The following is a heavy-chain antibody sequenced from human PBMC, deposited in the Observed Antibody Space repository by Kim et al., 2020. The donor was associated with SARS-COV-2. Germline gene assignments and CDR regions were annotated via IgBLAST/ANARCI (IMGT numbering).Heavy chain of an antibody. D-gene: IGHD3-10*01. J-gene: IGHJ4*02. CDR3: AKGGGGYIDY. CDR1: GFTFSSYG. V-gene: IGHV3-23*01. Sequence: AGSLRLSCAASGFTFSSYGMTWVRQAPREGLEWVSTVGSGGGDTYYADSVKGRFIISRDNSKDTLYLQMSRLAGDDTATYYCAKGGGGYIDYWGQGILVTVSS. CDR2: VGSGGGDT.